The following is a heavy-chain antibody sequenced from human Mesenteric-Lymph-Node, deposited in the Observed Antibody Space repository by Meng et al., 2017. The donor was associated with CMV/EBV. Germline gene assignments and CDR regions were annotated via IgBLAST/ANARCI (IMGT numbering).Heavy chain of an antibody. V-gene: IGHV1-2*02. Sequence: ASVKVSCKASGYTFTDHYIYWLRQAPGQRLEWMGWINPNNGGTNSAQKFLGRVTMTRDKSISTACMELTRLTSDDTAVYYCARDRLDFWTGYFPNYFDFWGQGTQVTVSS. CDR3: ARDRLDFWTGYFPNYFDF. CDR2: INPNNGGT. CDR1: GYTFTDHY. J-gene: IGHJ4*02. D-gene: IGHD3/OR15-3a*01.